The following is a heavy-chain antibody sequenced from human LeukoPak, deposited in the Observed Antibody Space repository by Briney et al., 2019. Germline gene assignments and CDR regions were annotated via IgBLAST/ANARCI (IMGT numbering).Heavy chain of an antibody. V-gene: IGHV4-34*01. CDR1: GGSFSGYY. Sequence: SETLSLTCAVYGGSFSGYYWSWIRQPPGKGLEWIGEINHSGSTNYNPSLKSRVTISVDTSKNQFSLRLSSVTAADTAVYYCARRPPYYGSGKLRFDPWGQGTLVTVSS. CDR3: ARRPPYYGSGKLRFDP. J-gene: IGHJ5*02. CDR2: INHSGST. D-gene: IGHD3-10*01.